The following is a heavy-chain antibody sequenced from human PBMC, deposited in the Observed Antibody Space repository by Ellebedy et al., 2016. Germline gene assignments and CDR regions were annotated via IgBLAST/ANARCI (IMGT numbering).Heavy chain of an antibody. CDR2: ISGSGGST. Sequence: GGSLRLSCAASGFTFSSYAMNWVRQAPGKGLEWVSGISGSGGSTYYADSVKGRFTISSDNSKNTLYLQMNSLKTVDTAVYYCTTDDPHAMITFGGVIVIPHFDYWGQGTLVTVSS. V-gene: IGHV3-23*01. CDR3: TTDDPHAMITFGGVIVIPHFDY. J-gene: IGHJ4*02. D-gene: IGHD3-16*02. CDR1: GFTFSSYA.